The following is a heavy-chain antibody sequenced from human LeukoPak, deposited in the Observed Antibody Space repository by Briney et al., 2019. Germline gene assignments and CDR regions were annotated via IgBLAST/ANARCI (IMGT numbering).Heavy chain of an antibody. J-gene: IGHJ6*02. CDR2: IYYSGST. CDR3: ARQLGRFLEWLLYPHYYYYGMDV. Sequence: SETLSLTCTVSGGSIRSSSYYWGWIRQPPGKGLEWIGSIYYSGSTYYNPSLKSRVTISVDTSKNQFSLKLSSVTAADTAVYYCARQLGRFLEWLLYPHYYYYGMDVWGQGTTVTVSS. CDR1: GGSIRSSSYY. V-gene: IGHV4-39*01. D-gene: IGHD3-3*01.